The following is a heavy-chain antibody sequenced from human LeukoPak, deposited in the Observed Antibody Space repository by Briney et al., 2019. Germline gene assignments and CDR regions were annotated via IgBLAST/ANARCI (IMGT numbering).Heavy chain of an antibody. CDR3: ARGSAYYDYVWGSYYFDY. J-gene: IGHJ4*02. Sequence: GGSLRLSCAASGFTFSSDWMSWVRQAPGKGLEWVANIKQDGSEKYYVDSVKGRFTISRDNAKNSLYLQMNSLRAEDTAVYYCARGSAYYDYVWGSYYFDYWGQGTLVTVSS. D-gene: IGHD3-16*01. CDR2: IKQDGSEK. V-gene: IGHV3-7*01. CDR1: GFTFSSDW.